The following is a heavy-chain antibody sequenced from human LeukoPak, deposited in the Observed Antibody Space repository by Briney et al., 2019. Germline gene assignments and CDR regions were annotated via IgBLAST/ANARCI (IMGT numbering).Heavy chain of an antibody. CDR2: INHSGST. J-gene: IGHJ6*02. Sequence: SETLSLTCAVYGGSFSGYYWSWIRQPPGKGLEWIGEINHSGSTNYNPSLKSRVTISVDTSKNQFSLELSSVTAADTAVYYCARGPMRCSSTSCYYYYYYGMDVWGQGTTVTVSS. V-gene: IGHV4-34*01. D-gene: IGHD2-2*01. CDR1: GGSFSGYY. CDR3: ARGPMRCSSTSCYYYYYYGMDV.